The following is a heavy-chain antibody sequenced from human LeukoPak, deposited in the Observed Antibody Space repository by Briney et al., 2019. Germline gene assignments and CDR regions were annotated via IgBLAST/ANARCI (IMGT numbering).Heavy chain of an antibody. V-gene: IGHV3-20*04. D-gene: IGHD6-19*01. CDR3: ARVKTETSGWYQFDY. Sequence: GGSLRLSCVASGGTTDDYGMSWVRQAPGKGLEWVSGINWDGTNTYYAESVKGRFTISRDNTENTLYLQMNSLRVEDTAVYYCARVKTETSGWYQFDYWGQGTLVTVSS. J-gene: IGHJ4*02. CDR1: GGTTDDYG. CDR2: INWDGTNT.